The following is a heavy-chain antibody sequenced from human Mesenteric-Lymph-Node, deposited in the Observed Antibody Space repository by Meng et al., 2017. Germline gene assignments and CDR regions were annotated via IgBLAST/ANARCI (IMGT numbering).Heavy chain of an antibody. J-gene: IGHJ5*02. CDR1: GGSISSGDYY. V-gene: IGHV4-30-4*01. CDR3: ARLGPRWFDP. Sequence: VQLQASGPGLVKPSQTLSLTCTVSGGSISSGDYYWSWIRQPPGKGLEWIGYIYYSGSTYYNPYFKSRVTISLDRSKNQVSLKLNSVTAADTAVYSCARLGPRWFDPWGQGTLVTVSS. D-gene: IGHD7-27*01. CDR2: IYYSGST.